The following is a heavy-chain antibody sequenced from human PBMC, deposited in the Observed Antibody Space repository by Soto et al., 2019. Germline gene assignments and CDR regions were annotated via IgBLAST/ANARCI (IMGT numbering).Heavy chain of an antibody. Sequence: ASETLSLTCTVSGGSISSSSYYWGWIRQPPGKGLEWIGSIYYSGSTYYNPSLKSRVTISVDTSKNQFSLKLSSVTAADTAVYYCARLGRWFDPWGQGTLVTVSS. D-gene: IGHD3-10*01. V-gene: IGHV4-39*01. CDR2: IYYSGST. CDR1: GGSISSSSYY. CDR3: ARLGRWFDP. J-gene: IGHJ5*02.